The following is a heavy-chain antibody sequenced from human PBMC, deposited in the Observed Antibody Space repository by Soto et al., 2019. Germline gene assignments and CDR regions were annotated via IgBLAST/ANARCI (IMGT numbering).Heavy chain of an antibody. J-gene: IGHJ6*02. CDR3: ARGGYPGYCSGGSCYYFYGMDV. V-gene: IGHV4-4*02. CDR2: IYHSGST. Sequence: SETLSLTCAVSGGSISSSNWWSWVRQPPGKGLEWIGEIYHSGSTNYNPSLKSRVTISADKSKNQFSLKLSSVTAADTAVYYCARGGYPGYCSGGSCYYFYGMDVWGQGTTVTVSS. CDR1: GGSISSSNW. D-gene: IGHD2-15*01.